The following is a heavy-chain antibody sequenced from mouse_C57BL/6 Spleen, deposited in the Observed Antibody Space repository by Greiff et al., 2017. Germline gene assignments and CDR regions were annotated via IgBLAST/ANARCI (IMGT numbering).Heavy chain of an antibody. CDR1: GYTFTSYW. CDR3: ARSGITTVVQYYFDY. V-gene: IGHV1-59*01. J-gene: IGHJ2*01. D-gene: IGHD1-1*01. CDR2: IDPSDSYT. Sequence: QVQLQQPGAELVRPGTSVKLSCKASGYTFTSYWMHWVKQRPGQGLEWIGVIDPSDSYTNYNQKFKGKATLTVDTSSSTAYMQLSSLTSEDSAVYYCARSGITTVVQYYFDYWGQGTTLTVSS.